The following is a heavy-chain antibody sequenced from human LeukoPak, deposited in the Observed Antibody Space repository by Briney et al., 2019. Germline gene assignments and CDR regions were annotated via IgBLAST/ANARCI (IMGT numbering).Heavy chain of an antibody. J-gene: IGHJ4*02. CDR2: ISGSGGSK. V-gene: IGHV3-23*01. CDR3: AKDTPKIGDAHLTFDS. Sequence: GGSLRLSCAASGFTFSSYAMSWIRQAPGKGLEWVSGISGSGGSKYYADSVKGRFTISRDNSKSTLYLQMNSLRAEDTAVYYCAKDTPKIGDAHLTFDSWGQGTLVTVSS. CDR1: GFTFSSYA. D-gene: IGHD4/OR15-4a*01.